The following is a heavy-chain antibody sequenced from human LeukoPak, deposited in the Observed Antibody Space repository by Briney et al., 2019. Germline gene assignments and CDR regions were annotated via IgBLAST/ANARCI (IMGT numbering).Heavy chain of an antibody. J-gene: IGHJ4*02. Sequence: KPGGSLRLSCTASGFTFGDYLMSWFRQAPGKGLEWIGFISGGTTEYAASVKGRFTISRDDSTSIAYLQMNSLTTEDTAVYYCSRGSAWLSVYWGQGNLVTVSS. D-gene: IGHD6-19*01. CDR1: GFTFGDYL. CDR3: SRGSAWLSVY. CDR2: ISGGTT. V-gene: IGHV3-49*05.